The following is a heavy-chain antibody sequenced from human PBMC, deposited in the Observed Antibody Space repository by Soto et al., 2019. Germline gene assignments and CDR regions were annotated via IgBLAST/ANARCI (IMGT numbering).Heavy chain of an antibody. J-gene: IGHJ4*02. V-gene: IGHV3-7*01. D-gene: IGHD3-10*01. CDR1: GFTFSGYW. CDR3: ARSYGRLDY. Sequence: SLRLSCAASGFTFSGYWMSWARQAPGKGLEWVANIKQDGSEKYYVDSVKGRFTISRDNAKNSLYLQMNSLRAEDTAVYYCARSYGRLDYWGQGTLVTVSS. CDR2: IKQDGSEK.